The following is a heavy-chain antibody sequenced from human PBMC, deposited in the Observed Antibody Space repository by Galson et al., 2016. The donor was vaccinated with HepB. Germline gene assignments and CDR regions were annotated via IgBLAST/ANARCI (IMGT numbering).Heavy chain of an antibody. CDR2: IYTNGST. CDR1: GGSISSGSYY. CDR3: ARAIHPFGVIQAGSHYYYMDV. Sequence: TLSLTCTVSGGSISSGSYYWSWIRQPAGKGLEWIGHIYTNGSTNYKPSLKSRVTISPDTSENQFSLRLTSVTAADTAMYYCARAIHPFGVIQAGSHYYYMDVWGKGTTVTVSS. V-gene: IGHV4-61*09. J-gene: IGHJ6*03. D-gene: IGHD3-3*01.